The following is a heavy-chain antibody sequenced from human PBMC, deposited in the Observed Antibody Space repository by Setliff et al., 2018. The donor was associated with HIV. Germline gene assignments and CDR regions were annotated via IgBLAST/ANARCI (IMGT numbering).Heavy chain of an antibody. Sequence: SETLSLTCTVSGASTSSSSYYWAWIRQPPGRGLEWIGCIYYSGSTYYNPSLKSRVTISVDTSKNQFSLKLSSVTAADTAVYYCVKVGPSYYYDSTGYSPDAFDIWGHGTKVTVSS. CDR2: IYYSGST. CDR1: GASTSSSSYY. D-gene: IGHD3-22*01. V-gene: IGHV4-39*07. J-gene: IGHJ3*02. CDR3: VKVGPSYYYDSTGYSPDAFDI.